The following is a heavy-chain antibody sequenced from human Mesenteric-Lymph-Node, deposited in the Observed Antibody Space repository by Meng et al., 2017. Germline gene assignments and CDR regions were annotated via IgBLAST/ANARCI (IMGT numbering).Heavy chain of an antibody. V-gene: IGHV3-33*01. D-gene: IGHD3-10*01. J-gene: IGHJ6*02. CDR3: ARKGGNYYGSGDYYYYYYGMDV. CDR1: GFTFSSYG. Sequence: GESLKISCAASGFTFSSYGMHWVRQAPGKGLEWVAVIWYDGSNKYYADSVKGRFTISRDNSKNTLYLQMNSLRAEDTAVYYCARKGGNYYGSGDYYYYYYGMDVWGQGTTVTVSS. CDR2: IWYDGSNK.